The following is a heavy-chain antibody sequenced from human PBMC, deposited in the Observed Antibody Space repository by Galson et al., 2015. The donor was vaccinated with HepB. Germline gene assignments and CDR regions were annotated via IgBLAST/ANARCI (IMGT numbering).Heavy chain of an antibody. CDR1: GFTFSSFS. D-gene: IGHD3-16*01. V-gene: IGHV3-48*01. CDR2: ISSSGDAI. J-gene: IGHJ4*02. Sequence: SLRLSCAASGFTFSSFSMNWVRQAPGKGLEWISYISSSGDAIYYADSVKGRFTISRDNAKNSVYLQMNSLRADDTAVYYCARDLASRPLGYWGQGTLVTVSS. CDR3: ARDLASRPLGY.